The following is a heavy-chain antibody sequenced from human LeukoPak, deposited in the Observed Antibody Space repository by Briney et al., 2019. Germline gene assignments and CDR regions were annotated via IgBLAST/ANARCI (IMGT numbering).Heavy chain of an antibody. CDR2: FHNSGTS. J-gene: IGHJ4*02. CDR3: TRGAGWLIDY. Sequence: SETLSLTCTVSDDSISDYYGGWIRQPPGKGLEGIGYFHNSGTSTYNPSLKRRVTISADTSKNQFSLKLNSLTTADTAVYYCTRGAGWLIDYWGQGILVTVSS. CDR1: DDSISDYY. V-gene: IGHV4-59*01. D-gene: IGHD3-16*01.